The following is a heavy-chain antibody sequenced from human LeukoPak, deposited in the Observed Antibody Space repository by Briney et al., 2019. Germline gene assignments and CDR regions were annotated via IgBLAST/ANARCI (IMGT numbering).Heavy chain of an antibody. CDR2: ISRSGNT. Sequence: PSETLSLTCAVYGGSFSGYYWSWIRQPPGKGLEWIGKISRSGNTNYNPSLKSRATISVDTAKNQFSLKLSSVTAADTAVYYCARGGPSELDPWGQGTRVTVSS. D-gene: IGHD1-14*01. J-gene: IGHJ5*02. CDR1: GGSFSGYY. V-gene: IGHV4-34*01. CDR3: ARGGPSELDP.